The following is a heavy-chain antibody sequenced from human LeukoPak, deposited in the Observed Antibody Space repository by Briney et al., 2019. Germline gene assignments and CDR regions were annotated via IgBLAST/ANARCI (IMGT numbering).Heavy chain of an antibody. CDR1: GFSLRSSE. Sequence: GGSLRLSCAASGFSLRSSEMNWVRQAPGKGTEWVAHINSGDNVEYYTDSVRGRFTISRDNAKDLPYLHLDSLRDEDTAVYYCARDTVNGPFVISLALWGQGVLVTVSS. J-gene: IGHJ4*02. CDR2: INSGDNVE. V-gene: IGHV3-48*03. CDR3: ARDTVNGPFVISLAL. D-gene: IGHD2-8*01.